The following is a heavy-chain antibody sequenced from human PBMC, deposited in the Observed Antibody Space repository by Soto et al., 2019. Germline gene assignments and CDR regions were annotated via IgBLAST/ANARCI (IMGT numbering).Heavy chain of an antibody. D-gene: IGHD3-10*01. CDR3: ARALWASDFDY. V-gene: IGHV1-3*01. CDR2: INGGNGTT. CDR1: GGTFSSYA. Sequence: ASVKVSCKASGGTFSSYAISWVRQAPGQRLEWMGWINGGNGTTKYSQKFQDRLTFTRDKSASTAYMELSSLRSEDTAVYYCARALWASDFDYWGQGTLVTVSS. J-gene: IGHJ4*02.